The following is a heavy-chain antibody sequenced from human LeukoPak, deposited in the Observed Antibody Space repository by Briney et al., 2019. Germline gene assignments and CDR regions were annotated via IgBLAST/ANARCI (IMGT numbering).Heavy chain of an antibody. CDR3: ARLSYYDNSDFALFDY. Sequence: SETLSLTCAVYGGSFSGYYWSWIRQPPGKALEWIGRIYTSGNTNYKPSLESRVTISLDTSKKQFSLNLSSVTAADTAIYYCARLSYYDNSDFALFDYWGQGTLVTVSS. D-gene: IGHD3-22*01. J-gene: IGHJ4*02. CDR2: IYTSGNT. CDR1: GGSFSGYY. V-gene: IGHV4-59*10.